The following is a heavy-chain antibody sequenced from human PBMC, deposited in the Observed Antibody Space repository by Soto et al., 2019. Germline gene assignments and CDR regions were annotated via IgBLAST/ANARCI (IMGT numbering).Heavy chain of an antibody. CDR2: IYSTGNT. V-gene: IGHV4-39*01. CDR3: RRSSRYSTDV. CDR1: GDSIMRSSY. D-gene: IGHD6-13*01. J-gene: IGHJ6*02. Sequence: SGTLARTCTVCGDSIMRSSYWGWIRQPPGKGLEWSGSIYSTGNTYYNPSLNSQVTISVDTSKNQFSLNVISVTAADTAVYYCRRSSRYSTDVWGQGTTVS.